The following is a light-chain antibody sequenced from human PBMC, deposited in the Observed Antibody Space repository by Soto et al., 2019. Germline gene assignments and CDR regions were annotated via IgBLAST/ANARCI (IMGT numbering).Light chain of an antibody. Sequence: DIVMTPSPDSLAVSLGERATINCKSSQSVFFNSNNKNYLAWYQQKPGQPPKLLIYWASTRESGVPDRFSGSGSGTDFTLTISSLQAEDVAFYYCQQYYNIPPKFGQGTKVEI. CDR3: QQYYNIPPK. CDR1: QSVFFNSNNKNY. J-gene: IGKJ1*01. CDR2: WAS. V-gene: IGKV4-1*01.